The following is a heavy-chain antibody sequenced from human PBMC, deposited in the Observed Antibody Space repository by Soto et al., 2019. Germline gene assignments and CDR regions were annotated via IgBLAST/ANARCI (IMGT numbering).Heavy chain of an antibody. CDR2: IYDNGIT. Sequence: QVVLQESGPGLVKPSETLSLTCSVSGRSITSYYWSWFRQPPGKGLGWIGYIYDNGITSQYSILKSRITMSADTSQNQFSLNLTSVTRADTAVYFCARTYDSNGYANEFESWGQGILVTVTS. D-gene: IGHD3-22*01. J-gene: IGHJ4*02. V-gene: IGHV4-59*12. CDR3: ARTYDSNGYANEFES. CDR1: GRSITSYY.